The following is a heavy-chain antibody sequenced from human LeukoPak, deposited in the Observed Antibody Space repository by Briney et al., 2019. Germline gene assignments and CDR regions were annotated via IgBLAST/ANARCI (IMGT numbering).Heavy chain of an antibody. CDR1: GGPISSGGYY. J-gene: IGHJ4*02. Sequence: SETLSLTCTVSGGPISSGGYYWSWIRQHPGKGLEWIGYIYYSGSTYYNPSLKSRVTISVDTSKNQFSLRLSSVTAADTAVYYCARISYYYDSSGYHYYFDYWGQGTLVTVSS. CDR3: ARISYYYDSSGYHYYFDY. D-gene: IGHD3-22*01. V-gene: IGHV4-31*03. CDR2: IYYSGST.